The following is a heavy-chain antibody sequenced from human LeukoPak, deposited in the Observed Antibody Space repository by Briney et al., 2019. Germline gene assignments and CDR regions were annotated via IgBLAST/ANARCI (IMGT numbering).Heavy chain of an antibody. Sequence: GGSLRLSCAASGFTFSSYWMHWVRQAPGKGLVWVSRINTDGSSTSYADSVKGRFTISGDNAKNTLYLQMNSLRAEDTAVYYCARKYSSSWYSAFDIWGQGTMVTVSS. V-gene: IGHV3-74*01. CDR3: ARKYSSSWYSAFDI. CDR2: INTDGSST. J-gene: IGHJ3*02. CDR1: GFTFSSYW. D-gene: IGHD6-13*01.